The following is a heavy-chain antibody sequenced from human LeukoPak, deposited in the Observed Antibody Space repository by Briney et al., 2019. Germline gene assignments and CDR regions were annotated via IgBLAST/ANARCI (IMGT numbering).Heavy chain of an antibody. J-gene: IGHJ4*02. CDR1: GYTFTSYY. D-gene: IGHD2-2*01. CDR2: INPSGGST. V-gene: IGHV1-46*01. Sequence: ASVKVSCKAPGYTFTSYYMHWVRQAPGQGLEWMGIINPSGGSTSYAQKFQGRVTMTRDTSTSTVYMELSSLRSEDTAVYYCAREVGGYCSSTSCPPLDYWGQGTLVTVSS. CDR3: AREVGGYCSSTSCPPLDY.